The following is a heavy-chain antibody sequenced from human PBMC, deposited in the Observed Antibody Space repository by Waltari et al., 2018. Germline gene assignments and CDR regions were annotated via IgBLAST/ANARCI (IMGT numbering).Heavy chain of an antibody. CDR2: IYHSGST. V-gene: IGHV4-38-2*01. Sequence: QVQLQESGPGLVKPSETLSLTCAVSGYSISSGYYWSWIRLPPGQGLEWIGSIYHSGSTYYNSSLKSPVTISVDTSKNQFSLKLNSVTAADTAVYYCARAYMEMSTHYYFDYWGQGTLVTVSS. D-gene: IGHD3-3*01. CDR1: GYSISSGYY. CDR3: ARAYMEMSTHYYFDY. J-gene: IGHJ4*02.